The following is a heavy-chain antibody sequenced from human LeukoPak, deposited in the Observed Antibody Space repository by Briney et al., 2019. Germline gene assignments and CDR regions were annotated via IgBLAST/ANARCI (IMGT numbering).Heavy chain of an antibody. CDR2: MNPNSGNT. J-gene: IGHJ4*02. V-gene: IGHV1-8*02. D-gene: IGHD2-15*01. Sequence: ASVKVSCKASGYTFTSYAMNWVRQAPGQGLEWMGWMNPNSGNTGYAQKFQGRVTMTRNTSISTAYMELSSLRSEDTAVYYCAIGPLNLYCSGGSCLDYWGQGTLVTVSS. CDR3: AIGPLNLYCSGGSCLDY. CDR1: GYTFTSYA.